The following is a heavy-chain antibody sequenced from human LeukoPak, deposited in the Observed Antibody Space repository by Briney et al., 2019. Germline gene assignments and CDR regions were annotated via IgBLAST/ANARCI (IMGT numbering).Heavy chain of an antibody. J-gene: IGHJ4*02. V-gene: IGHV4-59*01. Sequence: SETLSLTCTVSGASISSYYWSWIRQPPGKGLEWIGYIYYSGSTNYNPSLKSRVTISVDTSKNQCSLKLSSVTAADTAVYYCAREEREGYISYWGQGTLVTVSS. D-gene: IGHD5-24*01. CDR1: GASISSYY. CDR3: AREEREGYISY. CDR2: IYYSGST.